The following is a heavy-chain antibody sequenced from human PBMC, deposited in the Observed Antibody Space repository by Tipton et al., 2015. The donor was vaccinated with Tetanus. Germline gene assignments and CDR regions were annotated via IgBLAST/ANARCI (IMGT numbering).Heavy chain of an antibody. Sequence: SLRLSCAASGFTFSSYAMSWVRQAPGKGLEWVSAISGSGGSTYYADSVKGRFTISRDNSKNTLYLQMNSLRAEDTAVYYCAKDWGYEGYFDYWGQGTLVTVSS. V-gene: IGHV3-23*01. CDR2: ISGSGGST. D-gene: IGHD5-12*01. CDR3: AKDWGYEGYFDY. CDR1: GFTFSSYA. J-gene: IGHJ4*02.